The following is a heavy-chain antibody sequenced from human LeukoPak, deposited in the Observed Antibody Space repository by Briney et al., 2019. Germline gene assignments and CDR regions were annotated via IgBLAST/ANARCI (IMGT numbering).Heavy chain of an antibody. Sequence: PSETLSLTCAVYGGPFSGYYWSWIRQPPGKGLEWIGEINHSGRTNYNPSLKSRVTISVDTSKNQFSLKLSSVTAADTAVCYCARGRGYNAFDIWGQGTMVTVSS. D-gene: IGHD5-18*01. V-gene: IGHV4-34*01. J-gene: IGHJ3*02. CDR1: GGPFSGYY. CDR3: ARGRGYNAFDI. CDR2: INHSGRT.